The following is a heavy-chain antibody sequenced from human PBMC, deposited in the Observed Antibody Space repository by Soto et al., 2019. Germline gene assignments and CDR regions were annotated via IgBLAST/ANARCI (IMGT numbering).Heavy chain of an antibody. V-gene: IGHV4-59*08. Sequence: SETLSLTCTVSGGSISSYYWSWIRQPPGKGLEWIGYIYYSGSANYNPSLKSRVTISVDTSKNQFSLKLSSVTAADTAVYYCASILLITIFGVVTPDDAYDIWSQGTMVSVSS. CDR1: GGSISSYY. J-gene: IGHJ3*02. CDR3: ASILLITIFGVVTPDDAYDI. CDR2: IYYSGSA. D-gene: IGHD3-3*01.